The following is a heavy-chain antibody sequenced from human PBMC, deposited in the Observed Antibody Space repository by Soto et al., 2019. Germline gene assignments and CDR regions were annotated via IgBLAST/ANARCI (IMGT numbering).Heavy chain of an antibody. D-gene: IGHD2-15*01. CDR3: ARGHLPGGNTFYYDY. CDR2: ISHSGST. Sequence: QVQLQQWGAGLLKPSETLSLTCTVYGGSFSGNYWSWIRQPPGMGLEWIGEISHSGSTNYNPSLKSRVTISVVTSKNQFSLKLSSVTAADTAMYYCARGHLPGGNTFYYDYWGQGTLVTVSS. CDR1: GGSFSGNY. V-gene: IGHV4-34*01. J-gene: IGHJ4*02.